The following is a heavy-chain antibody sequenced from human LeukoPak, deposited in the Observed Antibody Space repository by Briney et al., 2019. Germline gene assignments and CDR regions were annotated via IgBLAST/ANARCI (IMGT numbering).Heavy chain of an antibody. CDR3: ATQPSAYYYDSSGYYYGAFDI. V-gene: IGHV3-23*01. Sequence: GGSLRLPCAASGFTFSSYAMSWVRQAPGKGLEWVSAISGSGGSTYYADSVKGRFTISRDNSKNTLYLQMNSLRAEDTAVYYCATQPSAYYYDSSGYYYGAFDIWGQGTMVTVSS. J-gene: IGHJ3*02. CDR1: GFTFSSYA. D-gene: IGHD3-22*01. CDR2: ISGSGGST.